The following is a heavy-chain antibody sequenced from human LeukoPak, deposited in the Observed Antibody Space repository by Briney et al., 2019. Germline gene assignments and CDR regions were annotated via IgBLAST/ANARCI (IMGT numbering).Heavy chain of an antibody. J-gene: IGHJ4*02. CDR3: AKGQTTVTNPFDY. CDR2: ISWNSGSI. V-gene: IGHV3-9*01. Sequence: PGRSLRLSCAASGFTFDDYAMHWVRQAPGKGLEWVSGISWNSGSIGYADSVKGRFTISRDNAKNSLYLQMNSLRAEDTALYYCAKGQTTVTNPFDYWGQGTLVTVSS. D-gene: IGHD4-17*01. CDR1: GFTFDDYA.